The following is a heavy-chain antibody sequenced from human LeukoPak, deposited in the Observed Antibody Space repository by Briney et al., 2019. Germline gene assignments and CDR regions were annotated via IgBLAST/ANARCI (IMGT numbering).Heavy chain of an antibody. J-gene: IGHJ4*02. CDR2: INHSGST. CDR3: ARGFYGSGSGFDY. CDR1: GGSFSDYY. Sequence: SETLSLTCAVYGGSFSDYYWSWIRQPPGKGLEWIGEINHSGSTNYDPSLKSRVTISVDTSKNQFSLKLSSVTAADTAVYYCARGFYGSGSGFDYWGQGTLVTVSS. V-gene: IGHV4-34*01. D-gene: IGHD3-10*01.